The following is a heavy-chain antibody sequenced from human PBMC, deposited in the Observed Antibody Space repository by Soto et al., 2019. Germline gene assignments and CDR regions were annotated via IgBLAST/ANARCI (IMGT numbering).Heavy chain of an antibody. CDR1: SFSLTSNDVG. V-gene: IGHV2-5*02. CDR2: IYWDDDK. J-gene: IGHJ4*02. CDR3: AHIRYSRSSFDY. Sequence: SGTTRVNPTQTLTLTCTFSSFSLTSNDVGVGWIRQPPGKALEWLALIYWDDDKRYSPSLKSRLTITKDTSKNQVVLRMTNMDPVETAKYYCAHIRYSRSSFDYWGQGTLVAVSS. D-gene: IGHD6-6*01.